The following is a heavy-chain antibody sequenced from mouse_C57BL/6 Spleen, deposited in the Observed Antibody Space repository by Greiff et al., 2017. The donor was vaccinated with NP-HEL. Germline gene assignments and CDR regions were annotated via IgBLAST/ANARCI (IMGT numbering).Heavy chain of an antibody. J-gene: IGHJ4*01. CDR2: IDPNGGGT. CDR3: ARSDEPPTVVAPHGYAMDY. D-gene: IGHD1-1*01. Sequence: QVQLQQPGAELVKPGASVKLSCKASGYTFTSYWMHWVKQRPGRGLEWIGRIDPNGGGTKYNEKFKSKATLTVDKPSSTAYMQLSSLTSEDSAVYYCARSDEPPTVVAPHGYAMDYWGQGTSVTVSS. CDR1: GYTFTSYW. V-gene: IGHV1-72*01.